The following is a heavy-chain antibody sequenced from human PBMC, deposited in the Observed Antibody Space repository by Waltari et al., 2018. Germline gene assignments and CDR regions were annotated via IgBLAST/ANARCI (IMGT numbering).Heavy chain of an antibody. Sequence: QVQLQESGPGLVKPSETLSLTCTVSGGSISSYYWSWIRQPPGKGLEWIGYIYYSGSTNYNPSLKSRVTISVDTSKNQFSLKLSSVTAADTAVYYCARGGGHPFYDSSGYYHDYYYYMDVWGKGTTVTVSS. J-gene: IGHJ6*03. CDR1: GGSISSYY. CDR3: ARGGGHPFYDSSGYYHDYYYYMDV. D-gene: IGHD3-22*01. CDR2: IYYSGST. V-gene: IGHV4-59*01.